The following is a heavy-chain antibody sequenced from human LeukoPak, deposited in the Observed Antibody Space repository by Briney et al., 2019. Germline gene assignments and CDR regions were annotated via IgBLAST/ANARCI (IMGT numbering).Heavy chain of an antibody. D-gene: IGHD3-3*01. CDR1: GFTFDDYA. CDR2: ISWNIGSI. CDR3: AKDAWEWLSIDY. J-gene: IGHJ4*02. V-gene: IGHV3-9*01. Sequence: GGSLRLSCAASGFTFDDYAMHWVRHAPGKGLEWVSGISWNIGSIGYADSVKGRFTISRDNAKDSLYLQMNSLRAEDTALYYCAKDAWEWLSIDYWGQGTLVTVSS.